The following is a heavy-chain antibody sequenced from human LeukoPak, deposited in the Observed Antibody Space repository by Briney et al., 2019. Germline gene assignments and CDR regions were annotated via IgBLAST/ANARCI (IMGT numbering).Heavy chain of an antibody. Sequence: GGSLRLSCAASGFTFSSYEMNWVRQAPGKGLEWVSYISSSGSTIYYADSVKGRFTISRDNAKNSLHLQMNSLRAEDTAVYYCARDSSSWYWEQFDYWGQGTLVTVSS. CDR1: GFTFSSYE. CDR2: ISSSGSTI. J-gene: IGHJ4*02. CDR3: ARDSSSWYWEQFDY. D-gene: IGHD6-13*01. V-gene: IGHV3-48*03.